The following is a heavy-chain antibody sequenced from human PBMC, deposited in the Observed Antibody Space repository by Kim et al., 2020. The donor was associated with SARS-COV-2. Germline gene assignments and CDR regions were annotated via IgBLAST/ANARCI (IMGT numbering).Heavy chain of an antibody. J-gene: IGHJ4*02. D-gene: IGHD4-17*01. V-gene: IGHV1-18*01. CDR2: T. CDR3: ARGAYGDVSFDY. Sequence: TKYDQKVQGRVLMTTDTSTNTAYMELWSLRSDDTAMYYCARGAYGDVSFDYWGQGTLVTVSS.